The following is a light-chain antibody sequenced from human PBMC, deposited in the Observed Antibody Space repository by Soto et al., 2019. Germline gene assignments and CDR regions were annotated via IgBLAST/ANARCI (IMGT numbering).Light chain of an antibody. CDR2: GNS. CDR3: QSYDSSLSGLV. V-gene: IGLV1-40*01. CDR1: SSNIGAGYD. Sequence: QSVLTQPPSVSGAPGQRVPISCTGSSSNIGAGYDVHWYQQLPGTAPKLLIYGNSNRPSGVPDRFSGSKSGTSASLAITGLQAEDEADYYCQSYDSSLSGLVFGTGTKVTVL. J-gene: IGLJ1*01.